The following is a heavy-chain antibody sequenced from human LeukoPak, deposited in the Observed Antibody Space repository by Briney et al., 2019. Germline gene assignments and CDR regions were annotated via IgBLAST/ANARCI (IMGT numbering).Heavy chain of an antibody. Sequence: ASVKVSCKVSGYTLTELSMHWVRQAPGKGRGWMGGFDPEDGETIYAQKFQGRVTMTEDTSTDTAYMELSSLRSEDTAVYYCAVYGPYYFDYWGQGTLVTVSS. CDR2: FDPEDGET. CDR1: GYTLTELS. J-gene: IGHJ4*02. CDR3: AVYGPYYFDY. D-gene: IGHD5/OR15-5a*01. V-gene: IGHV1-24*01.